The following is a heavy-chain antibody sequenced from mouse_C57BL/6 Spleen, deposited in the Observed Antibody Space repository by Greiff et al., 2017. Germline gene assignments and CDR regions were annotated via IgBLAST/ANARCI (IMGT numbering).Heavy chain of an antibody. D-gene: IGHD1-1*01. Sequence: EVQLQQSGPELVKPGASVKISCKASGYTFTDYYMNWVKQSHGKSLEWIGDINPNNGGTSYNQKFKGKATLTVDKSSSTAYMELRSLTSEDSAVYYCARERSYGSSLAYWGQGTLVTVSA. J-gene: IGHJ3*01. CDR1: GYTFTDYY. CDR3: ARERSYGSSLAY. CDR2: INPNNGGT. V-gene: IGHV1-26*01.